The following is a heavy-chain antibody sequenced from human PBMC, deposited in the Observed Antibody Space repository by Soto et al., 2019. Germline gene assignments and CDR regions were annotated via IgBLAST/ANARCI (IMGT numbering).Heavy chain of an antibody. V-gene: IGHV1-3*04. CDR2: INTDNEDT. D-gene: IGHD3-9*01. CDR1: GYTFTTYA. CDR3: ARGYFNTSNYFDY. Sequence: ASVTVSCQAYGYTFTTYAIHWLRQAPGQRLEWMGWINTDNEDTKYSHELQGRVTIAKDTSASTAFLELSGLTSEDTAVYYCARGYFNTSNYFDYWGQGTLVTVSS. J-gene: IGHJ4*02.